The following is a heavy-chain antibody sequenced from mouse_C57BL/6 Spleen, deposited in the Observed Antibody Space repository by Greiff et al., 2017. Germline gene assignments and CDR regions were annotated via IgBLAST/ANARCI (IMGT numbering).Heavy chain of an antibody. J-gene: IGHJ2*01. V-gene: IGHV1-61*01. D-gene: IGHD2-3*01. CDR3: ARSDDGYSFDY. CDR1: GYTFTSYW. CDR2: IYPSDSET. Sequence: VQLQQPGAELVRPGSSVKLSCKASGYTFTSYWMDWVKQRPGQGLEWIGHIYPSDSETHYNQKFKDKATLTVEKSSSTAYMQLSSLTSEDSAVYYCARSDDGYSFDYWGQGTTLTVSS.